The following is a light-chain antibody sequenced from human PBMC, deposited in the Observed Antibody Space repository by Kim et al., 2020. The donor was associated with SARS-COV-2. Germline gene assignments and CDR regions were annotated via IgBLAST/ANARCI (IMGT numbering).Light chain of an antibody. CDR3: NSRDSSGDHVV. V-gene: IGLV3-19*01. CDR1: SLRNYY. J-gene: IGLJ3*02. Sequence: ALGQTVRLTCQGDSLRNYYATWYQQRPGQAPVLVLYGKYNRPSEIPDRFSGSASGNTASLTITGAQAEDEADYYCNSRDSSGDHVVFGGGTQLTVL. CDR2: GKY.